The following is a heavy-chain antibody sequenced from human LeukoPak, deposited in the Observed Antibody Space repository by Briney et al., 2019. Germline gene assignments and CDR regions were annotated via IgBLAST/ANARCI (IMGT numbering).Heavy chain of an antibody. V-gene: IGHV4-34*01. J-gene: IGHJ4*02. CDR2: INHSGST. CDR1: GGSFSGYY. Sequence: SSETLSLTCAVYGGSFSGYYWSWIRQPPGKGLEWIGEINHSGSTNYNPSLKSRVTISVDTFKNQFSLKLSSVTAADTAVYYCARGDCSSTSCPPDYWGQGTLVTVSS. CDR3: ARGDCSSTSCPPDY. D-gene: IGHD2-2*01.